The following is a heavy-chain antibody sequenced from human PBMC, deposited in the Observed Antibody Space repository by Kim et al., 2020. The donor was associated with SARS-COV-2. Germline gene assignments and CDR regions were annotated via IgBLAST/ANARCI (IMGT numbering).Heavy chain of an antibody. V-gene: IGHV3-11*01. CDR3: ARVGSTVAAGTIDY. J-gene: IGHJ4*02. D-gene: IGHD6-13*01. Sequence: ADSVNGRFTLSRDNAKNSLYLQMNSLRAEDTALYYCARVGSTVAAGTIDYWGQGTLVTVSS.